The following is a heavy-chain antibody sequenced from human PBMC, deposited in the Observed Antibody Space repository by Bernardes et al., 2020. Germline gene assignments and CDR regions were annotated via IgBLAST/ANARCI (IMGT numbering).Heavy chain of an antibody. J-gene: IGHJ4*02. V-gene: IGHV4-59*08. Sequence: SETLPLTCTVSGGSISSYYWSWIRQPPGKGLEWIGYIYYSGSTNYNPSLKSRVTISEDTSKNQFSLKLSSVTAADTAVYYCARLVPGDYVPAFDSWGQGTLVTVSS. CDR2: IYYSGST. D-gene: IGHD4-17*01. CDR1: GGSISSYY. CDR3: ARLVPGDYVPAFDS.